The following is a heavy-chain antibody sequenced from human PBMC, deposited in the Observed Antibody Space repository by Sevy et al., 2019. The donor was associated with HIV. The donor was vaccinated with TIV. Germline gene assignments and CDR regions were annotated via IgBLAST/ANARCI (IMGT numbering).Heavy chain of an antibody. D-gene: IGHD6-19*01. CDR3: ARPGSGWFEFDP. Sequence: GESLKISCVASGFTFSRYSMNWVRQAPGKGLEWVSNIGSTGPTIYYADSVKGRFTISRDNAKNSLYLQMNSLREEDTAVYYCARPGSGWFEFDPWGQGTLVTVSS. V-gene: IGHV3-48*02. CDR1: GFTFSRYS. CDR2: IGSTGPTI. J-gene: IGHJ5*02.